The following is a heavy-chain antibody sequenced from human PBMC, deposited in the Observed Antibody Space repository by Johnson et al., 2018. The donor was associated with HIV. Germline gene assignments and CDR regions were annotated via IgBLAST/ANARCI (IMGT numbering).Heavy chain of an antibody. D-gene: IGHD2-2*02. J-gene: IGHJ3*02. Sequence: QVQLVESGGGVVQPGRSLRLSCAASGFTFSSYAMHWVRQAPGKGLEWVAVIWYDGSNKYYADSVKGRFTISRDNSKNTLYLQMNSLRAEDTAVYYCARVGGLYCSSTSCYKGDAFDIWGQGTMVTVSS. CDR3: ARVGGLYCSSTSCYKGDAFDI. CDR1: GFTFSSYA. V-gene: IGHV3-30*04. CDR2: IWYDGSNK.